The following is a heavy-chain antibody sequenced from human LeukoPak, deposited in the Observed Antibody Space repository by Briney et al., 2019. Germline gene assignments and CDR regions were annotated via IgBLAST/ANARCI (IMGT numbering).Heavy chain of an antibody. CDR3: ARDRYKLVDIVPSTLDY. CDR1: GGSFSGYY. J-gene: IGHJ4*02. Sequence: SETLSLTCTVYGGSFSGYYWSWIRQPPGKGLEWIGNIYYSGSTYYNPSLKSRVSISVDTSKNQFSLKLSSVTAADTAVYYCARDRYKLVDIVPSTLDYWGQGTLVTVSS. D-gene: IGHD5-12*01. CDR2: IYYSGST. V-gene: IGHV4-34*01.